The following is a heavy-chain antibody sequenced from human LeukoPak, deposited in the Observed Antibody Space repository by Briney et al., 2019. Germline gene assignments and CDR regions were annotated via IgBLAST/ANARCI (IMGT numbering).Heavy chain of an antibody. CDR3: AREPPYSNSWTDFDY. Sequence: GGSLRLSCAASGFTFSNYNMHWVRQAPGKGLEWVSYITISTSTKYYADSVKGRFTIFRDNARNSVSLQMDTLRAEDTAVYYCAREPPYSNSWTDFDYWGQGTLVTVSS. CDR1: GFTFSNYN. CDR2: ITISTSTK. V-gene: IGHV3-48*01. J-gene: IGHJ4*02. D-gene: IGHD6-13*01.